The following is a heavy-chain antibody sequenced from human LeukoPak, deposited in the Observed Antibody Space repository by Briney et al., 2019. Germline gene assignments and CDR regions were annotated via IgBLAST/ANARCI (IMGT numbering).Heavy chain of an antibody. J-gene: IGHJ4*02. CDR3: SKGACGSGYCPFDY. V-gene: IGHV3-30*18. Sequence: GGSLRLSCGASGFTFSDYGMQWVRQAPGKGLEWVAVIPNDESNKYFADSRKDRLTISIDISKNTLYLQMNSLRAEDTAVYYCSKGACGSGYCPFDYWGQGTLVTVSS. D-gene: IGHD3-22*01. CDR1: GFTFSDYG. CDR2: IPNDESNK.